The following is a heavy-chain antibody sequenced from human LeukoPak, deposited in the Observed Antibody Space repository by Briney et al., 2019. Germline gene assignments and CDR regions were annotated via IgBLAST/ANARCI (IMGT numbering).Heavy chain of an antibody. CDR3: ARGQRASKSFDY. J-gene: IGHJ4*02. Sequence: SETLSLTCAVYGGSFSGYYWSWIRQPPGKGLEWIGEINHSGSTNYNPSLKSRVIISVDTSKNQFSLKLSSVTAADTAVYYCARGQRASKSFDYWGQGTLVTVSS. D-gene: IGHD4-11*01. CDR2: INHSGST. CDR1: GGSFSGYY. V-gene: IGHV4-34*01.